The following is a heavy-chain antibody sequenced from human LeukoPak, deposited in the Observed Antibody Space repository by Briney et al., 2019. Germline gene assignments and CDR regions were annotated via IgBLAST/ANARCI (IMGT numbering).Heavy chain of an antibody. CDR3: ARERGEKRSIYKGIVGANDGAFDI. CDR2: ISTYNGNT. CDR1: GYTFTSHG. V-gene: IGHV1-18*01. Sequence: ASVKVSCKASGYTFTSHGISWVRQAPGQGLEWMGWISTYNGNTNYAQKFQGRVTMTRDMSTSTVYMELSSLRSEDTAVYYCARERGEKRSIYKGIVGANDGAFDIWGQGTMVTVSS. J-gene: IGHJ3*02. D-gene: IGHD1-26*01.